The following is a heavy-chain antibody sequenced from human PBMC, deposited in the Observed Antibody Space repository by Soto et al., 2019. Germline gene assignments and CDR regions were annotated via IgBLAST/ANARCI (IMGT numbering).Heavy chain of an antibody. Sequence: SETLSLTCAVYGGSISGFYWSWIRQPPGKGLEWIGYIYYSGSTNYNPSLKSRVTISVDTSKNQFSLKLSSVTAADTAVYYCARGNYYDSSGYYDYWGQGTLVTVSS. CDR1: GGSISGFY. J-gene: IGHJ4*02. V-gene: IGHV4-59*01. CDR2: IYYSGST. CDR3: ARGNYYDSSGYYDY. D-gene: IGHD3-22*01.